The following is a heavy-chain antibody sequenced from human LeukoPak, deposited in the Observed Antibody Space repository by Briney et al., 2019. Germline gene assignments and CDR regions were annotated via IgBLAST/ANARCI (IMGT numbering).Heavy chain of an antibody. CDR3: ARGRDDYVWGSYRYEPYYFDF. CDR2: ISGRSSYI. J-gene: IGHJ4*02. CDR1: GFTFSSYS. D-gene: IGHD3-16*02. Sequence: PGGSLRLSCAASGFTFSSYSMNWVRQAPGKGLEWVSSISGRSSYIYYADSVKGRFTISRDNAKNSLYLQMNSLRAEDTAVYYCARGRDDYVWGSYRYEPYYFDFWGQGTLVTVSS. V-gene: IGHV3-21*01.